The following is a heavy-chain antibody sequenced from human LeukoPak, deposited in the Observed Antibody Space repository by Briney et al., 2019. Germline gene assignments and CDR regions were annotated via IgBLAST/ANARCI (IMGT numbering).Heavy chain of an antibody. CDR2: ITPFNGNT. CDR1: GYTFTSYG. CDR3: ARDSYDSSGSYFFLKLLDY. Sequence: ASVKVSCQVSGYTFTSYGINWVRQAPGQGLEWMGLITPFNGNTDYAQKLQGRVTLTTDTSTNTAYMELRSLRSDDTAVYYCARDSYDSSGSYFFLKLLDYWGQGTLVAVSS. J-gene: IGHJ4*02. D-gene: IGHD3-22*01. V-gene: IGHV1-18*01.